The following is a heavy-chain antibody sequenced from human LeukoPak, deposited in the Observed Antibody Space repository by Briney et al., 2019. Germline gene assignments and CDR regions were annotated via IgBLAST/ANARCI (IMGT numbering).Heavy chain of an antibody. Sequence: SWRGSGWTLPRYGFSWVRQAPEKGLEWMGWISAYNGNTNYAQKLQGRVTMTTDTSTSTAYMELRSLRSDDTAVYYCARDLKREADYWGQGTLVTVSS. D-gene: IGHD3-9*01. CDR2: ISAYNGNT. J-gene: IGHJ4*02. V-gene: IGHV1-18*01. CDR3: ARDLKREADY. CDR1: GWTLPRYG.